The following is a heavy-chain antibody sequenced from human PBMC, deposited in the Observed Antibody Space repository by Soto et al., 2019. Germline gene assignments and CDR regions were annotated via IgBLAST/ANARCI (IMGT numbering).Heavy chain of an antibody. V-gene: IGHV1-2*04. D-gene: IGHD3-10*01. CDR3: ARAQAYYRPTPAAYGMDV. CDR2: INPNSGGT. Sequence: ASVKVSCKASGYTFTGYYMHWVRQAPGQGLEWMGWINPNSGGTNYAQKFQGWVTMTRDTSISTAYMELSRLRFDDTAVYYCARAQAYYRPTPAAYGMDVWGQGTTVTVSS. J-gene: IGHJ6*02. CDR1: GYTFTGYY.